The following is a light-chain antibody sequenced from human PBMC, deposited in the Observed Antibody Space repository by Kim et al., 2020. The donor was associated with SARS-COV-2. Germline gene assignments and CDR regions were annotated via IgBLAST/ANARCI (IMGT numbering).Light chain of an antibody. CDR2: GAS. V-gene: IGKV3-15*01. CDR3: QQYNNWLTWT. Sequence: YPGERATLSCRASQSVSSNLAWYQQKPGQAPRLLIYGASTRATGIPARFSGSGSGTEFTLTISSLQSEDFAVYYCQQYNNWLTWTFGQGTKVDIK. CDR1: QSVSSN. J-gene: IGKJ1*01.